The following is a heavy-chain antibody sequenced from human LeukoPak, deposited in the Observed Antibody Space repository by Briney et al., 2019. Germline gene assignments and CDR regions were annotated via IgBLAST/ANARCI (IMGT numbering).Heavy chain of an antibody. CDR1: GFIASSNF. CDR2: LYSGGST. V-gene: IGHV3-66*01. D-gene: IGHD4-17*01. CDR3: SGAYGDYSDY. J-gene: IGHJ4*02. Sequence: GGSLRLSCTASGFIASSNFLTWARQAPGKGLEWVSLLYSGGSTYYADSVKGRFTITRDRSKNTLYLQMSGLRAEDTAVYYCSGAYGDYSDYWGQGTLVTVSS.